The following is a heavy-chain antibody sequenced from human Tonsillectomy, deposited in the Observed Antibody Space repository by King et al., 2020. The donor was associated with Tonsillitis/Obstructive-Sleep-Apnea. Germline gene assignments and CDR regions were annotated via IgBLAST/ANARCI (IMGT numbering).Heavy chain of an antibody. CDR2: INHSGST. CDR1: GGSFSGYY. CDR3: ARSPAIYDFWSGYYTYYYYMDV. Sequence: VQLQQWGAGLLKPSETLSLTCAVYGGSFSGYYWSWIRQPPGKGLEWIGEINHSGSTNYNPSLKSRVTISVDTSKNQFSLKPSSVTAADTAVYYCARSPAIYDFWSGYYTYYYYMDVWGKGTTVTVSS. D-gene: IGHD3-3*01. V-gene: IGHV4-34*01. J-gene: IGHJ6*03.